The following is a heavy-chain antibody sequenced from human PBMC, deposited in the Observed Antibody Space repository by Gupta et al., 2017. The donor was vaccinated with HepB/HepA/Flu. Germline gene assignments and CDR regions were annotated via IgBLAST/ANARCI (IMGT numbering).Heavy chain of an antibody. CDR3: ASSIVVVPAAISRNWYFDL. CDR1: GGSISSSSYY. V-gene: IGHV4-39*01. J-gene: IGHJ2*01. CDR2: IYYSGST. D-gene: IGHD2-2*02. Sequence: QLQLQESGPGLVKPSETLSLTCTVSGGSISSSSYYWGWIRQPPGKGLEWIGSIYYSGSTYYNPSLKSRVTISVDTSKNQFSLKLSSVTAADTAVYYCASSIVVVPAAISRNWYFDLWGRGTLVTVSS.